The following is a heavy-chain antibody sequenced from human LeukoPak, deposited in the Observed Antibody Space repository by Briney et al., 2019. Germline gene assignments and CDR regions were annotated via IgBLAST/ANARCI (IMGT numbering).Heavy chain of an antibody. V-gene: IGHV3-23*01. CDR2: ISDTGGSGST. D-gene: IGHD2-2*01. CDR3: AKPRCSSTSCSLGYFDY. Sequence: GATLRLSCAVSGFTFSSYAMSWVRQPPGKGLEWVSAISDTGGSGSTYYADSVKGRFTISRDNSKNTLYLQMNSLRAEDTAVYYCAKPRCSSTSCSLGYFDYWGQGALVTVSS. CDR1: GFTFSSYA. J-gene: IGHJ4*02.